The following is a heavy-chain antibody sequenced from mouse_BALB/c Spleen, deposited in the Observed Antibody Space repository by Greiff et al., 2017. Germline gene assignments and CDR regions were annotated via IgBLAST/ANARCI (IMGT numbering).Heavy chain of an antibody. CDR1: GYSFTGYF. V-gene: IGHV1-20*02. CDR2: INPYNGDT. CDR3: ARGRRRAMDY. Sequence: VQLQQSGPELVKPGASVKISCKASGYSFTGYFMNWVMQSHGKSLEWIGRINPYNGDTFYNQKFKGKATLTVDKSSSTAHMELRSLASEDSAVDYYARGRRRAMDYWGQGTSVTVSS. J-gene: IGHJ4*01.